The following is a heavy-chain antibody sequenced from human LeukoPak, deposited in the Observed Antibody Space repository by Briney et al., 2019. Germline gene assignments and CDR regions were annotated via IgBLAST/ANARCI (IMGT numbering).Heavy chain of an antibody. CDR2: ISGSGGST. V-gene: IGHV3-23*01. Sequence: GGSLRLSCAASGFTFSNYAMSWVRQAPGKGLEWVSAISGSGGSTYYAGSVQGRFTISRDNSKNTLYLQMNSLRAEDTAVYYCAKANMIVVVSHFDYWGQGTLVTVSP. CDR3: AKANMIVVVSHFDY. CDR1: GFTFSNYA. D-gene: IGHD3-22*01. J-gene: IGHJ4*02.